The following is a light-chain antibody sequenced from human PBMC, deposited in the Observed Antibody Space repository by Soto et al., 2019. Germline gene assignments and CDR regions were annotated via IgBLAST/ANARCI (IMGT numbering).Light chain of an antibody. J-gene: IGKJ1*01. CDR1: QSVSSNS. Sequence: EIVLTQSPGTLSLSPGERATLSCRASQSVSSNSLAWYQQRPGQAPRLLVYGASSRATGIPDRFSGSGSGTDFTLTISGLEPEDFVVYYCQQYQTSPRAFGQGTKVEIK. CDR2: GAS. V-gene: IGKV3-20*01. CDR3: QQYQTSPRA.